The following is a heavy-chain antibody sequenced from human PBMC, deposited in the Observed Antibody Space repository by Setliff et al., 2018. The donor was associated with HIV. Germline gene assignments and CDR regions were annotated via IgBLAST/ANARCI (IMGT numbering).Heavy chain of an antibody. J-gene: IGHJ4*02. CDR2: INWNGAAT. V-gene: IGHV3-20*04. Sequence: GGSLRLSCTASGFTFDDYGMAWVRQAPGKGLEWVSGINWNGAATGYADSVKGRFTISRDNTKNSLYLQMNRLRAEDTALYYCASLFSKEVAGDDYWGQGTLVTSPQ. D-gene: IGHD6-19*01. CDR3: ASLFSKEVAGDDY. CDR1: GFTFDDYG.